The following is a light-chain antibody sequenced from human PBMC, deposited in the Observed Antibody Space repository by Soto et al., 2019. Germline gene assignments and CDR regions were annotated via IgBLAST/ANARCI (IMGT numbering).Light chain of an antibody. Sequence: DIQMTQSPSTLSASVGDRVTITCWASQSISSWLAWYQQKPGKAPKLLIYDASSLESGVPSRFSGSGSGTEFPLTISSLEPDDFATYYCQQYNSHWTFGQGTKVEIK. J-gene: IGKJ1*01. CDR2: DAS. V-gene: IGKV1-5*01. CDR1: QSISSW. CDR3: QQYNSHWT.